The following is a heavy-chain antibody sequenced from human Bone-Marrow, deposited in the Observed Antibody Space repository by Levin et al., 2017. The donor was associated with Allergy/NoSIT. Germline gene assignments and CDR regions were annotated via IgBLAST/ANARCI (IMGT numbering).Heavy chain of an antibody. V-gene: IGHV1-24*01. CDR1: GDNLSDLS. D-gene: IGHD4/OR15-4a*01. CDR3: ATAYGDAFDY. Sequence: ASVKVSCKVSGDNLSDLSIHWVRQAPGKGLEWMGGFDPEDGEIIYPQKFQGRVTLTEDPSTDTAYMELSSLRSDDTAVYYCATAYGDAFDYWGQGTLVTVSS. J-gene: IGHJ4*02. CDR2: FDPEDGEI.